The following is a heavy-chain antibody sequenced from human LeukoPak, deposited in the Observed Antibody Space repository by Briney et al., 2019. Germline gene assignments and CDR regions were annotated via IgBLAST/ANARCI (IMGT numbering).Heavy chain of an antibody. CDR1: GFTFSSYE. Sequence: GGSLRLSCAASGFTFSSYEMNWVRQAPGKGLEWVSYISSSGSTIYYADSVKGRFTISRDNAKNSLYLQMNSLRAEDTAVYYCARSSGYYLFDYWGQGTLVTVSS. CDR3: ARSSGYYLFDY. CDR2: ISSSGSTI. D-gene: IGHD3-22*01. V-gene: IGHV3-48*03. J-gene: IGHJ4*02.